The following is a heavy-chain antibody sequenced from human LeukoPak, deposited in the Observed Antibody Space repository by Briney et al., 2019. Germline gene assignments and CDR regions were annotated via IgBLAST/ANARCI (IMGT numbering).Heavy chain of an antibody. CDR1: GGTFSSYA. V-gene: IGHV1-69*05. CDR3: ARGRGDIVVVPAAMHWFDP. J-gene: IGHJ5*02. CDR2: IIPIFGTA. D-gene: IGHD2-2*01. Sequence: SVEVSCKASGGTFSSYAISWVRQAPGQGLEWMGGIIPIFGTANYARKFQGRVTITTDESTSTAYMELSSLRSEDTAVYYCARGRGDIVVVPAAMHWFDPWGQGTLVTVSS.